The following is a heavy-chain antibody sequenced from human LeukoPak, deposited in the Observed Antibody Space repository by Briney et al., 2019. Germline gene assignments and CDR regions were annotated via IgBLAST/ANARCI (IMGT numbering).Heavy chain of an antibody. CDR2: IWYDGSNK. J-gene: IGHJ4*02. CDR3: AREAYGSGSPYFDY. V-gene: IGHV3-33*01. CDR1: GFTFSSYG. D-gene: IGHD3-10*01. Sequence: GRSLRLSCAASGFTFSSYGMHWVRQAPGQGLEWVGVIWYDGSNKYYADSVKGRFTISRDNSKNTPYLQMNSLRAEDTAVYYCAREAYGSGSPYFDYWGQGTLVTVSA.